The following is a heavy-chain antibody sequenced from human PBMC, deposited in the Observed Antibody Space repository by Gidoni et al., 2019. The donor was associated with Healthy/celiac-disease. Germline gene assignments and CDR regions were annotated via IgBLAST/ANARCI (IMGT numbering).Heavy chain of an antibody. V-gene: IGHV3-21*01. J-gene: IGHJ4*02. CDR2: ISSSSSYI. CDR3: ARDPPRGDTGLVRPFDY. CDR1: GFTFSSYS. D-gene: IGHD6-6*01. Sequence: EVQLVESGGGLVKPGGSLRLSCAASGFTFSSYSMNWVRQAPGKGLEWVSSISSSSSYIYYADSVKGRFTISRDNAKNSLYLQMNSLRAEDTAVYYCARDPPRGDTGLVRPFDYWGQGTLVTVSS.